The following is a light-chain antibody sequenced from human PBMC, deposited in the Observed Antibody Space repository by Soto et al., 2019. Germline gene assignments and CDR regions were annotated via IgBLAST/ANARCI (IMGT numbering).Light chain of an antibody. Sequence: QSALTQPASVSDSPGQSITISCTGTSSDIGVYNYVSWYQQHPGKAPKLMIYEGDKRPSGVSNRFSGSKSGNTASLTISGLQAEDEADYYCASFTSSSIFDIFGGGTKVTVL. V-gene: IGLV2-14*01. CDR3: ASFTSSSIFDI. J-gene: IGLJ2*01. CDR1: SSDIGVYNY. CDR2: EGD.